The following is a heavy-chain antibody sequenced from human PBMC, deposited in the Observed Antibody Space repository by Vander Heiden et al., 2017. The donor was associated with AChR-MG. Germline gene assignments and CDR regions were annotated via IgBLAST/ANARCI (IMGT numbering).Heavy chain of an antibody. J-gene: IGHJ4*02. CDR3: ARASYDFWSGYAYFDY. CDR1: GCSISSSSYY. D-gene: IGHD3-3*01. V-gene: IGHV4-39*01. CDR2: IYYSGST. Sequence: QLQLQESGPGLVKPSETLSLTCTVSGCSISSSSYYWGWIRQPPGKGLEWIGSIYYSGSTYHNPSLKSRVTISVDTSKNQFSLKLSSVTAADPAVYYCARASYDFWSGYAYFDYWGQGTLVNVAS.